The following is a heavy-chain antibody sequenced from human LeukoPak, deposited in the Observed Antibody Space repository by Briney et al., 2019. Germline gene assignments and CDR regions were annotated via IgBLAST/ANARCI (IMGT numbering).Heavy chain of an antibody. CDR3: ARQKPRNYLGY. J-gene: IGHJ4*02. CDR2: IYYSGST. Sequence: PSETLSLTCTVSGGSISSSSYYWGWIRQPPGKGLEWIGSIYYSGSTYYNPSLKSRVTISVDTSKNQFSLKLSSVTAADTAVYYCARQKPRNYLGYWGQGTLVTVSS. V-gene: IGHV4-39*01. CDR1: GGSISSSSYY.